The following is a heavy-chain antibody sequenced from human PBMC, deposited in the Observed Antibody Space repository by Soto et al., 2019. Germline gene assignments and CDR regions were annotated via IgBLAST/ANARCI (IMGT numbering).Heavy chain of an antibody. D-gene: IGHD4-17*01. Sequence: QVQLQESGPGLVKPSETLSLTCTVSGASVSGSYYWSWIRQPPGKGLEWIGYIYYTGSTDYNPSLKSLVTTSVDASKNQFSVKLSSVTAADTAVYYCASPNLDYGANVGVWGQGTLVTVSS. V-gene: IGHV4-61*01. J-gene: IGHJ4*02. CDR1: GASVSGSYY. CDR3: ASPNLDYGANVGV. CDR2: IYYTGST.